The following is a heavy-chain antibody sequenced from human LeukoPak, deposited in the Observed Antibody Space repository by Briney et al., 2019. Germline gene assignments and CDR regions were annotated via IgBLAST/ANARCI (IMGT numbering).Heavy chain of an antibody. CDR2: INHSGST. CDR1: GGSFSGYY. V-gene: IGHV4-34*01. J-gene: IGHJ6*03. Sequence: SETLSLTCAVYGGSFSGYYWSWIRQPPGKGLEWIGEINHSGSTNYNPSLKSRVTISVDTSKNQFSLKLSSVTAADTAVYYCARGNRRGSGSYLDVWGKGTTVTVSS. CDR3: ARGNRRGSGSYLDV. D-gene: IGHD3-10*01.